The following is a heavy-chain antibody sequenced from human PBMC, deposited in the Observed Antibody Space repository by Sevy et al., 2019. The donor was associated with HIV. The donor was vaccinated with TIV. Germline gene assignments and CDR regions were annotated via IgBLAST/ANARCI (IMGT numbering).Heavy chain of an antibody. V-gene: IGHV3-23*01. CDR2: LDNSGDNT. Sequence: GGSLRLSCAASGFTFDNYAMTWVRQTPGKGLEWVSTLDNSGDNTYNADSVKGRFTISRDNSKNTLYLQMNSLRVDDTAVYYCARERRSSGIDYWGQGTLVTVSS. CDR3: ARERRSSGIDY. CDR1: GFTFDNYA. J-gene: IGHJ4*01. D-gene: IGHD3-10*01.